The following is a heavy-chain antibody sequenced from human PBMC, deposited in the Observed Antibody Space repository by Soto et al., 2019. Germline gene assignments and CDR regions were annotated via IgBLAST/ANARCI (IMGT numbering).Heavy chain of an antibody. CDR3: ARKSGYSYGYFGY. V-gene: IGHV4-34*01. J-gene: IGHJ4*02. D-gene: IGHD5-18*01. CDR1: GGSFSGYY. CDR2: INHSGST. Sequence: SETLSLTCAVYGGSFSGYYWSWIRQPPGKGLEWIGEINHSGSTNYNPSLKSRVTISVDTSKNQFSLKLSSVTAADTAVYYCARKSGYSYGYFGYWGQGTLVTVS.